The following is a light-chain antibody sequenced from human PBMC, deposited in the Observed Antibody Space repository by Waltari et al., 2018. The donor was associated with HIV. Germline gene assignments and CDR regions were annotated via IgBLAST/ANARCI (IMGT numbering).Light chain of an antibody. CDR3: QTWDTGPV. Sequence: QIVLTQSPSASAFLRASVTITCTLNGGLSSYSIAWHQHQPEKGPRYLMKLKSDGSHNRKDEIPDRFSASNSGADHHLTISSLQSEDEGYYYCQTWDTGPVFGGGTKLTVL. J-gene: IGLJ3*02. CDR1: GGLSSYS. CDR2: LKSDGSH. V-gene: IGLV4-69*01.